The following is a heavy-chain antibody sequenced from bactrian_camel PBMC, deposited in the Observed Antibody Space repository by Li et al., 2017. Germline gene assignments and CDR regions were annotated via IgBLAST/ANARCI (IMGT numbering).Heavy chain of an antibody. CDR3: ATLISWWHPAYKY. CDR2: IAFGAVGT. CDR1: ELTFSTYY. D-gene: IGHD7*01. V-gene: IGHV3S40*01. J-gene: IGHJ4*01. Sequence: VQLVESGGGLVQPGGSPRLSCAASELTFSTYYGSWVRQAPGKGREGVAVIAFGAVGTVYADSVKGRFTISRDNAKNTLYLQMNSLKSEDTALYYCATLISWWHPAYKYWGQGTQVTVS.